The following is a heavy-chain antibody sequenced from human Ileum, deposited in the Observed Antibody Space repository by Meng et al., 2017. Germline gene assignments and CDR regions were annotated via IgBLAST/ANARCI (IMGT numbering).Heavy chain of an antibody. J-gene: IGHJ4*02. Sequence: EGRLVGSGGGLAQPGGSLRLSCSVSGFTVSDNYMHWVRQAPGKGLEWVSVLRAAGNTFYADSVEGRFTFSRDNSKNTVFLQMNDLRPEDTAVYYCVRGGGYIIAYWGQGSLVTVSS. CDR2: LRAAGNT. CDR1: GFTVSDNY. CDR3: VRGGGYIIAY. V-gene: IGHV3-66*02. D-gene: IGHD6-25*01.